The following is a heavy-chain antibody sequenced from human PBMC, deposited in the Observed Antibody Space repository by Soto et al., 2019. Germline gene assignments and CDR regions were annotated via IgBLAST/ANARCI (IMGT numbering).Heavy chain of an antibody. J-gene: IGHJ4*02. D-gene: IGHD3-22*01. CDR1: GFTFSTYG. CDR3: ARDYDSSGFYPQTYYFEY. Sequence: QVQLVESGGGVVQPGRSLRLSCAASGFTFSTYGMHWVRQAPGKGLEWVAVIWSDGTNKYYADSVKGRFTISRDNSKNKLYLQMNSLRAEDTAVYYCARDYDSSGFYPQTYYFEYWGQGTLVTVSS. CDR2: IWSDGTNK. V-gene: IGHV3-33*01.